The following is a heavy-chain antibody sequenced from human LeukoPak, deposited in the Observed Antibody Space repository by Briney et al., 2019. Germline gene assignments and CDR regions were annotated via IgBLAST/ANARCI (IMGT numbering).Heavy chain of an antibody. D-gene: IGHD3-10*01. V-gene: IGHV3-48*03. CDR1: GFTFSRYE. CDR2: ISSSGSII. J-gene: IGHJ4*02. CDR3: ARDWGLLWFGEMNYFDY. Sequence: GGSLRLSCAASGFTFSRYELNWVRQAPGKGLEWVSYISSSGSIIYYADSVKGRFTISRDNAKNSLYLQMNSLRAEDTAVYCCARDWGLLWFGEMNYFDYWGQGTLVTVSS.